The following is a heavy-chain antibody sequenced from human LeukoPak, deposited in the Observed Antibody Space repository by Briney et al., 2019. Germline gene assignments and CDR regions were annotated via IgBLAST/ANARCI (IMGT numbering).Heavy chain of an antibody. J-gene: IGHJ6*03. CDR2: IYYSGST. D-gene: IGHD6-6*01. CDR1: GGSISSSSYY. V-gene: IGHV4-39*01. Sequence: PSETLSLTCTVSGGSISSSSYYWGWIRQPPGKGLEWIGSIYYSGSTYYNPSLKSRVTISVDTSKNQFSLKLSSVTAADTAVYYCARRVEYSSSSGGYYYYYMDVWGKGTTVTVSS. CDR3: ARRVEYSSSSGGYYYYYMDV.